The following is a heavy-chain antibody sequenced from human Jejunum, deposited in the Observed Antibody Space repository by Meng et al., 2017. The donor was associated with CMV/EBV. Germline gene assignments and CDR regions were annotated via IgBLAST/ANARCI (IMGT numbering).Heavy chain of an antibody. CDR3: ATDPQRWQLTMSS. D-gene: IGHD4-23*01. CDR2: IRSIRDGGIT. Sequence: FNVGDAWMNWGRQAPGKGLEWVGRIRSIRDGGITDYAAPVQGRFSISRDDSQNTMSLEMNSLRTEDTGVYYCATDPQRWQLTMSSWGQGTLVTVSS. CDR1: FNVGDAW. V-gene: IGHV3-15*01. J-gene: IGHJ5*02.